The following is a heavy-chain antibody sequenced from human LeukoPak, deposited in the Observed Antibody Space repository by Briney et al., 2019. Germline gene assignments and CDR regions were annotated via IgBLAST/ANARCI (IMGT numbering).Heavy chain of an antibody. Sequence: SETLSLTCAVYGGSFSGYYWSWIRQPPGKGLEWIGEINHSGSTNYTPSLKSRVTISVDTSKNQFSLKLSSVTAADTAVYYCARGKNYDFWSGFVPPLDYWGQGTLVTVSS. CDR3: ARGKNYDFWSGFVPPLDY. CDR2: INHSGST. CDR1: GGSFSGYY. D-gene: IGHD3-3*01. V-gene: IGHV4-34*01. J-gene: IGHJ4*02.